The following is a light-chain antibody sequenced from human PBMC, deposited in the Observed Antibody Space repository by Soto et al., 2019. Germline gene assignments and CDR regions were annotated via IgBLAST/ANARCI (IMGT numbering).Light chain of an antibody. V-gene: IGKV1-5*03. Sequence: DIQMTQSPSTLSASVGDRVTITCRASQSISSWLAWYQQKPGKAPKLLIYKASSLESGVPSRFTGSGSGTEFTLTISSLQPDDFATYYCQQYNSYSLTFGGGTKVEIK. CDR1: QSISSW. CDR3: QQYNSYSLT. J-gene: IGKJ4*01. CDR2: KAS.